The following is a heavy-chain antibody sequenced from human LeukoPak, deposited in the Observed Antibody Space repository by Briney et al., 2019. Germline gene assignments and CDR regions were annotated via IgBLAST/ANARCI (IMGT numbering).Heavy chain of an antibody. V-gene: IGHV4-59*08. CDR1: GGSISSYY. J-gene: IGHJ3*02. CDR2: IFHSGST. CDR3: ARRIAASDAFDI. D-gene: IGHD6-13*01. Sequence: SETLSLTCTVSGGSISSYYWSWIRQPAGKGLEWIAYIFHSGSTNYNSSLKSRVTISIDTSKNHFSLKLNSVTAADTAVYYCARRIAASDAFDIWGQGTMVTVSS.